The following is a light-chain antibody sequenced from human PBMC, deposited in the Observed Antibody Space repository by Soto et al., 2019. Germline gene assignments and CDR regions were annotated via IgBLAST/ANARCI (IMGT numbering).Light chain of an antibody. CDR1: QSISGY. V-gene: IGKV1-39*01. CDR3: QQSYSNPRT. Sequence: DIQMTQSPSSLSASIGDRVTITCRASQSISGYLSWYQQRPGKAPKLLLYAASSLKSGVPSRFSGSGYGTDFTLTISSLQPEDFATYFCQQSYSNPRTFGQGTK. J-gene: IGKJ1*01. CDR2: AAS.